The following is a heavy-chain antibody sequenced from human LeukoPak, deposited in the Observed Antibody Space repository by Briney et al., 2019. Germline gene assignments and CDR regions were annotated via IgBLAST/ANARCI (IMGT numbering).Heavy chain of an antibody. CDR1: GFTFSSYG. V-gene: IGHV3-33*01. J-gene: IGHJ6*02. CDR3: ARDPGRYDFWSGYYTPYYYYGMDV. Sequence: GGSLRLSCAASGFTFSSYGMHWVRQAPGKGLEWVAVIWYDGSNKYYADSVKGRFTISRDNSKNTLYLQMNSLRAEDTAVHYCARDPGRYDFWSGYYTPYYYYGMDVWGQGTTVTVSS. CDR2: IWYDGSNK. D-gene: IGHD3-3*01.